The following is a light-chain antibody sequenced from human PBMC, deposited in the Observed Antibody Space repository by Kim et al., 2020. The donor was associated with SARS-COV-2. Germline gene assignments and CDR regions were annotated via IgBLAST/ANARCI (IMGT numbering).Light chain of an antibody. J-gene: IGLJ2*01. CDR3: GTWDSSLSGEI. CDR1: NANMGNSF. Sequence: GQRGPIACSGTNANMGNSFVSGYRQVPGTAPKRLIYDNNRRPSGIPDRFAGSKSGTSATLVITGLQTGDEADYYCGTWDSSLSGEIFGGGTQLTV. V-gene: IGLV1-51*01. CDR2: DNN.